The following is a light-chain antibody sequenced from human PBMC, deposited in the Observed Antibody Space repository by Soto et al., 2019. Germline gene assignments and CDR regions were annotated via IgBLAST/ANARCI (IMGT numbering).Light chain of an antibody. CDR2: TAS. J-gene: IGKJ4*01. CDR3: QHRHSYPVT. Sequence: DIQLTHSPSFLSASAGDRVTITCRASQDIRTSLAWYQQKAGKAPKLLIHTASTLQSGVPSRFSGSGSGTEFTLTISSLQPEDVATYYCQHRHSYPVTFGGGTKVDIK. CDR1: QDIRTS. V-gene: IGKV1-9*01.